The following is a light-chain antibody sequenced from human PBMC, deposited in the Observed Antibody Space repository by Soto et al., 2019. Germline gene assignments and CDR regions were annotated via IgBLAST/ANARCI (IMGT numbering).Light chain of an antibody. CDR2: GNS. V-gene: IGLV1-40*01. J-gene: IGLJ2*01. Sequence: QSVLTQPASVSGSPGQSITISCTGTSSDVGGYNYVSWYQQLPGTAPKLLIYGNSNRPSGVPDRFSGSKSDTSASLAITGLQAEDEADYYCQSYDSSLSGSVFGGGTKLTVL. CDR3: QSYDSSLSGSV. CDR1: SSDVGGYNY.